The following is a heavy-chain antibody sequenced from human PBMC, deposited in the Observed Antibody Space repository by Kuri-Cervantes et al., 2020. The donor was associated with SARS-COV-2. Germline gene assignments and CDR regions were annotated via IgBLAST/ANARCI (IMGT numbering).Heavy chain of an antibody. V-gene: IGHV2-5*01. CDR2: IYWHDDK. D-gene: IGHD1-1*01. Sequence: SGPTLVKPTQTLTLTCTFSGLSLRTSGVGVGWIRQPPAKTLEWLEFIYWHDDKHYSTSLKSRLTIIKDTSKNQVVPRMTNMDPVDTATYYCAHSHWDYWGQGTLVTVSS. CDR1: GLSLRTSGVG. J-gene: IGHJ4*02. CDR3: AHSHWDY.